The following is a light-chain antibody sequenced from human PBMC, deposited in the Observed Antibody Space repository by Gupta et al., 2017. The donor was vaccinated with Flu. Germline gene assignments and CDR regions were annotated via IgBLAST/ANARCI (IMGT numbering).Light chain of an antibody. Sequence: SSELTQDPAVSVALGQTVRITCQGDNLRNSYASWYQQKPGQAPVLVIYAKNIRPSGIPDRFSGSSSGNTASFTITGAQAEDEADYYCNSRDSTDNHQAVFGGGTKLTVL. CDR1: NLRNSY. V-gene: IGLV3-19*01. CDR3: NSRDSTDNHQAV. J-gene: IGLJ2*01. CDR2: AKN.